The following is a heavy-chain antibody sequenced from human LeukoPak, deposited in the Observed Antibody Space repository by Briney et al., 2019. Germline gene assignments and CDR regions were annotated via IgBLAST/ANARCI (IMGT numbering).Heavy chain of an antibody. J-gene: IGHJ4*02. Sequence: GGSLRLSCAASGSTFSSHTMNWVRQAPGKGLEWVSYISSSSSIIYYADSVKGRFTISRDNAKNSLYLQMNSLRAEDTAVYYCARNLPAADYWGQRTLVTVSS. CDR1: GSTFSSHT. CDR2: ISSSSSII. CDR3: ARNLPAADY. D-gene: IGHD2-2*01. V-gene: IGHV3-48*04.